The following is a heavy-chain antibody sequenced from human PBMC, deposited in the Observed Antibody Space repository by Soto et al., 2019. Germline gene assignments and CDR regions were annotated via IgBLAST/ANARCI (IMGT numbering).Heavy chain of an antibody. J-gene: IGHJ5*02. CDR3: AKDSALGGDWCDP. V-gene: IGHV3-30*18. D-gene: IGHD3-10*01. Sequence: PGGSLRLSCAASGFTFSSYGMHWVRQAPGKGLEWVAVISYDGSNKYYADSVKGRFTISRDNSKNTLYLQMNSLRAEDTAVYYCAKDSALGGDWCDPWGRGTLVTVSS. CDR2: ISYDGSNK. CDR1: GFTFSSYG.